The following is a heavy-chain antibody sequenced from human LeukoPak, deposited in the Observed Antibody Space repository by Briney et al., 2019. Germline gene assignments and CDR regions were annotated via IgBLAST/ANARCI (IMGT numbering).Heavy chain of an antibody. Sequence: PSETLSLTCTVSGGSISSYYWSWIRQPPGKGLEWIGYIYYSGSTNYNPSLKSRVTISVDTSKNQFSLKLSSVTAADTAVYYCARSGGCSSTSCYPPDLPDYWGQGTLVTVSS. CDR3: ARSGGCSSTSCYPPDLPDY. CDR2: IYYSGST. D-gene: IGHD2-2*01. V-gene: IGHV4-59*01. J-gene: IGHJ4*02. CDR1: GGSISSYY.